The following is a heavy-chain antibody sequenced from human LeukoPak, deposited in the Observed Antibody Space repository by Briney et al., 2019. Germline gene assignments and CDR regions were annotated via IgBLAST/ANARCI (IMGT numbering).Heavy chain of an antibody. V-gene: IGHV3-7*01. CDR3: ARVPTGSSWFEWFDY. D-gene: IGHD6-13*01. CDR1: GFTFSSYW. J-gene: IGHJ4*02. Sequence: GGSLRLSCAASGFTFSSYWMSWVRQAPGKGLEWVANIKQDGSGKYYVDSVKGRFTISRDNAKNSLYLQMNSLRAEDTAVYYCARVPTGSSWFEWFDYWGQGTLVTVSS. CDR2: IKQDGSGK.